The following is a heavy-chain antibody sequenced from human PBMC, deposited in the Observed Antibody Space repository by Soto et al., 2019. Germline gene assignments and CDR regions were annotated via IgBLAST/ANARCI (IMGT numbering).Heavy chain of an antibody. CDR3: AKDIFASFCTSCPNWFDP. J-gene: IGHJ5*02. D-gene: IGHD2-2*01. Sequence: EVQLVESGGGLVQPGRSLRLSCAASGFTFDDYAMHWVRQAPGKGLEWVSGISWNSGSIGYADSVKGRFTISRDNAKNSLYLQMNSLRAEDTALYYCAKDIFASFCTSCPNWFDPWGQGTLVTVSS. CDR2: ISWNSGSI. CDR1: GFTFDDYA. V-gene: IGHV3-9*01.